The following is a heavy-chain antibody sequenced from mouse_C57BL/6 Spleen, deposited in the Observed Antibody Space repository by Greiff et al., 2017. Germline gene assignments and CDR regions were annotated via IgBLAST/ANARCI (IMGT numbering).Heavy chain of an antibody. CDR1: GYTFTSYG. J-gene: IGHJ2*01. Sequence: VKLQESGAELARPGASVKLSCKASGYTFTSYGISWVKQRTGQGLEWIGEIYPRSGNTYYNEKFKGKATLTADKSSSTAYMELRSLTSEDSAVYFCARIEVTTDFDYWGQGTTLTVSS. CDR3: ARIEVTTDFDY. V-gene: IGHV1-81*01. CDR2: IYPRSGNT. D-gene: IGHD2-2*01.